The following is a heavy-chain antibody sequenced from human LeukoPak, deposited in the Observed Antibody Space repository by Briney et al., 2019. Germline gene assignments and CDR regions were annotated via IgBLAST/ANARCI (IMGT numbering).Heavy chain of an antibody. J-gene: IGHJ4*02. CDR3: ASSRRWLPEGCFDY. Sequence: SVKVSCKASGGTFSSYAISWVRQAPGQGLEWMGWMIPIFGTAYYAQKFQGRVTITADESTSTAYMEQSSLTSEDPAVYYCASSRRWLPEGCFDYWGQGALVTVSS. CDR1: GGTFSSYA. CDR2: MIPIFGTA. D-gene: IGHD5-24*01. V-gene: IGHV1-69*01.